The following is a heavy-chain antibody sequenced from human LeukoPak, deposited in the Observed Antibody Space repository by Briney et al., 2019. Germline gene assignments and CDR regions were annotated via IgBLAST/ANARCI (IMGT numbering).Heavy chain of an antibody. D-gene: IGHD3-16*02. V-gene: IGHV3-23*01. J-gene: IGHJ4*02. Sequence: RAGGSLRLSCAASGFTFSSYAMSWVRQAPGKGLEWVSAISGSGGSTYYADSVKGRFTISRDNSKNTLYLQMNSLRAEDTAVYYCVKNHNTYYDYVWGSYRGGIYFDYWGQGTLVTVSS. CDR2: ISGSGGST. CDR3: VKNHNTYYDYVWGSYRGGIYFDY. CDR1: GFTFSSYA.